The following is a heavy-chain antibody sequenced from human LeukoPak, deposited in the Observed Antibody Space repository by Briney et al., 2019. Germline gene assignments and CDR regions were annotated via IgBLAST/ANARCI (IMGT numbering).Heavy chain of an antibody. J-gene: IGHJ5*02. D-gene: IGHD6-6*01. CDR1: GGSFSGYY. CDR3: ARHRGRIAARPPPWFDP. Sequence: PSETLSLTCAVYGGSFSGYYWSWIRQPPGKGLEWIGEINHSGSTNYNPSLKSQVTISVDTSKNQFSLKLSSVTAADTAVYYCARHRGRIAARPPPWFDPWGQGTLVTVSS. CDR2: INHSGST. V-gene: IGHV4-34*01.